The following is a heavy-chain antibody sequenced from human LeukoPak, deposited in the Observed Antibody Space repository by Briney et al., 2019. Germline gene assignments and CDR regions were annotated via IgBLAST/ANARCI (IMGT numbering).Heavy chain of an antibody. D-gene: IGHD3-16*02. Sequence: GGSLRLSCAASGFTFSSYWMSWVRQAPGKGLEWVAVISYDGSNKYYADYVKGRFTISRDNSKNTLYLQMNSLRAEDTAVYYCAKALAGSGELSDYWGQGTLVTVSS. V-gene: IGHV3-30*18. CDR1: GFTFSSYW. CDR3: AKALAGSGELSDY. CDR2: ISYDGSNK. J-gene: IGHJ4*02.